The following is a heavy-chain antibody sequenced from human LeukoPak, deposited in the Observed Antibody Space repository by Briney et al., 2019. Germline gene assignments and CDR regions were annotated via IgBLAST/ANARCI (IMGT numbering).Heavy chain of an antibody. Sequence: GGSLRLSCAASGFSFSTHAMSWVRQAPGKGLEWVSTIYYSGGNTYSADSVKGRFTISRDNAKNTLYLQMNSLRAEDTAVYYRAKDQGQAVVPRRFDYWGQGTLVTVSS. D-gene: IGHD2-15*01. V-gene: IGHV3-23*01. CDR2: IYYSGGNT. CDR1: GFSFSTHA. CDR3: AKDQGQAVVPRRFDY. J-gene: IGHJ4*02.